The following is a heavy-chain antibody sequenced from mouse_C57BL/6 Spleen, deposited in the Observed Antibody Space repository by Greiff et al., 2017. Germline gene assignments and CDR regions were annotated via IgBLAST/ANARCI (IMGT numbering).Heavy chain of an antibody. D-gene: IGHD4-1*01. CDR1: GFSFNTYA. J-gene: IGHJ4*01. Sequence: GGGLVQPKGSLKLSCAASGFSFNTYAMNWVRQAPGKGLEWVARIRSKSNNYATYYADSVKARFTISRDDSESMLYLQMNNLKTEDTAMYYCVRAGTRYAMDYWGQGTSVTVSS. CDR3: VRAGTRYAMDY. V-gene: IGHV10-1*01. CDR2: IRSKSNNYAT.